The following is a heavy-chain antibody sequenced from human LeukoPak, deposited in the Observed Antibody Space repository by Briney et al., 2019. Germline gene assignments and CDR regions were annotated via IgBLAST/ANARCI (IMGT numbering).Heavy chain of an antibody. V-gene: IGHV4-39*01. CDR1: GGSIISSNSY. CDR3: ARQAYSSGWYTAAY. D-gene: IGHD6-19*01. Sequence: SETLSLTCTVSGGSIISSNSYWGWIRQPPGRGLEWIGSIYYSGSTYYNPSLKSRLTISVDTSKNQFSLKLSSVTAADTAVYYCARQAYSSGWYTAAYWGQGTLVTVSS. J-gene: IGHJ4*02. CDR2: IYYSGST.